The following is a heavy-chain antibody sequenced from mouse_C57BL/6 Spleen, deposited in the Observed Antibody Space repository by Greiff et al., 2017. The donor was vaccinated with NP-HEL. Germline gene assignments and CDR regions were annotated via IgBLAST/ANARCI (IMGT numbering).Heavy chain of an antibody. V-gene: IGHV5-6*01. CDR2: ISSGGSYT. Sequence: DVHLVESGGDLVKPGGSLKLSCAASGFTFSSYGMSWVRQTPDKRLEWVATISSGGSYTYYPDSVKGRFTISRDNAKNTLYLQMSSLKSEDTAMYYCARHGGSFDYWGQGTTLTVSS. J-gene: IGHJ2*01. CDR1: GFTFSSYG. CDR3: ARHGGSFDY.